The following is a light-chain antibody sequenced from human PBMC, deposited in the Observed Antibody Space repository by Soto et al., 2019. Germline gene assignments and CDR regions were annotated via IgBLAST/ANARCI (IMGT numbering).Light chain of an antibody. V-gene: IGKV1-33*01. CDR3: QQYRNLPLT. CDR1: QDITNF. J-gene: IGKJ4*01. CDR2: DAS. Sequence: DIQMTQSPSSLSASVGDRVTVTCQASQDITNFLNWYQQKPGKAPKLLIYDASHLETGVPSRFSGGGSGSDFTFTISSLQPEDIATDYCQQYRNLPLTFGGGTKVDIK.